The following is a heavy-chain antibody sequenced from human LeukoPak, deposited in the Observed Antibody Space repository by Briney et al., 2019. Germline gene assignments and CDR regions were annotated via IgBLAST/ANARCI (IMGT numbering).Heavy chain of an antibody. CDR3: ARGGRPIAVAGTGGFDY. D-gene: IGHD6-19*01. CDR2: IYYSGST. Sequence: SETLSLTCTVSGGSLSSYYWSWIRQPPGKGLEWIGYIYYSGSTNYNPSLKSRVTTSVDTSKNQFSLKLSSVTAADTAVYYCARGGRPIAVAGTGGFDYWGQGTLVTVSS. CDR1: GGSLSSYY. V-gene: IGHV4-59*01. J-gene: IGHJ4*02.